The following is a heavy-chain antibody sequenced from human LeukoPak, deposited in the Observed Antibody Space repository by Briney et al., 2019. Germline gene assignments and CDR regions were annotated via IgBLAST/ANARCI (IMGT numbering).Heavy chain of an antibody. CDR2: IYYSGST. J-gene: IGHJ3*01. CDR1: GGSISSYY. D-gene: IGHD3-22*01. V-gene: IGHV4-59*06. Sequence: PSETLSLTCTVSGGSISSYYWSWIRQPPGKGLEWIGYIYYSGSTYYNPSLKSRVTISVDRSKNQFSLKLISVTAADTAVYYCAREGDMIVVVDEGLDVWGQGTMVTVSS. CDR3: AREGDMIVVVDEGLDV.